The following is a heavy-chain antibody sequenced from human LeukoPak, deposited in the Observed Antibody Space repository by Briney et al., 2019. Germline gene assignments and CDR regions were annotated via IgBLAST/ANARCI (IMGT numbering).Heavy chain of an antibody. D-gene: IGHD3-10*01. CDR1: GGSISSYY. CDR2: IYYSGST. Sequence: SETLSLTCTVSGGSISSYYWSWIRQPPGKGLEWIGYIYYSGSTNYNPSLKSRVTISVDTSKNQFSLKLSSVTAADTAVYYCARESPLLWFGDEYFQHWGQGTLVTVSS. V-gene: IGHV4-59*12. CDR3: ARESPLLWFGDEYFQH. J-gene: IGHJ1*01.